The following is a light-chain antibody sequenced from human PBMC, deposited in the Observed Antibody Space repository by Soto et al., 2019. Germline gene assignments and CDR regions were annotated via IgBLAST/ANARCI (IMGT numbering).Light chain of an antibody. V-gene: IGLV3-9*01. CDR1: NIGSKN. Sequence: SYELTQPLSVSVALGQTARITCGGNNIGSKNVHWYQQKPGQAPVLVIYRDSNRPSGIPERFSGSNSGNTATLTISRAQAGDEADYYCQVWDSSCVFGTGTKVTVL. CDR2: RDS. CDR3: QVWDSSCV. J-gene: IGLJ1*01.